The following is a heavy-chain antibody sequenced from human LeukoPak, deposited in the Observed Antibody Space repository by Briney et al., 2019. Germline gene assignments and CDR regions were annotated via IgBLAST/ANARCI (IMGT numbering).Heavy chain of an antibody. J-gene: IGHJ4*02. CDR1: GYTFTGYY. CDR3: ARDINPFVDTAMAIDY. V-gene: IGHV1-2*04. CDR2: INPNSGGT. D-gene: IGHD5-18*01. Sequence: ASVKVSCKASGYTFTGYYMHWVRQAPGQGLEWMGWINPNSGGTNYAQKFQGWVTMTRDTSISTAYMELSRLRSDDTAVYYCARDINPFVDTAMAIDYWGQGTLVTVSS.